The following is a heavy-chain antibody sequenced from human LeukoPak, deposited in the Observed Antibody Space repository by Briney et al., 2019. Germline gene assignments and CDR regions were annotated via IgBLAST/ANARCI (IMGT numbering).Heavy chain of an antibody. J-gene: IGHJ4*02. CDR2: ISSSSSYI. CDR3: ARMGAVADLTFDY. D-gene: IGHD6-19*01. V-gene: IGHV3-21*01. CDR1: GFTFSSYS. Sequence: GGSLRLSCAASGFTFSSYSMNWVRQAPGKGLEWVSSISSSSSYIYYADSVKGRFTICRDNAKNSLYLQMNSLRAEDTAVYYCARMGAVADLTFDYWGQGTLVTVSS.